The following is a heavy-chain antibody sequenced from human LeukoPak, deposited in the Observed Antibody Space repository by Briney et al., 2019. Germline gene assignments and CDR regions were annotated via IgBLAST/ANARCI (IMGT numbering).Heavy chain of an antibody. CDR3: ARVGDFWSGYYQTYYYYMDV. Sequence: ASVKVSCKASGYTFTGYYMHWVRQAPGQGLEWMGWINPNSGGTNYAQKFQGRVTMTRDTSISTAYMELSRLRSDDTAVDYCARVGDFWSGYYQTYYYYMDVWGKGTTVTVSS. D-gene: IGHD3-3*01. CDR1: GYTFTGYY. CDR2: INPNSGGT. V-gene: IGHV1-2*02. J-gene: IGHJ6*03.